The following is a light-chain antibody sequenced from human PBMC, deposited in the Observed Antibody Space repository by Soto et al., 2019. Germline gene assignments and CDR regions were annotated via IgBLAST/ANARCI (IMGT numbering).Light chain of an antibody. Sequence: DIQMTQSRSSLSASVGDRVTITCRASQTISRYLNWYQHKPGKPPKLLIYGTSNLQSGVPSRFSGSVSGTDFTLTISSLQPEDFATYYCQQTNSPPHSFGQGTKLEIK. CDR1: QTISRY. V-gene: IGKV1-39*01. CDR3: QQTNSPPHS. CDR2: GTS. J-gene: IGKJ2*01.